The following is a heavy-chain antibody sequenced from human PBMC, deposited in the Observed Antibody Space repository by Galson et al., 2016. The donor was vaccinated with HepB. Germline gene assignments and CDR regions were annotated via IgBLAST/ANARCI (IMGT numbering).Heavy chain of an antibody. CDR3: ARAPGRRTVRRKGLRLKEEWGESTPINRFDP. J-gene: IGHJ5*02. CDR2: INGGNGDT. D-gene: IGHD3-3*01. V-gene: IGHV1-3*01. Sequence: QRLEWMGWINGGNGDTRYSQKFQGRITITRDTSATTVYLELSSLTSEDTAVYYCARAPGRRTVRRKGLRLKEEWGESTPINRFDPWGQGTLVTVSS.